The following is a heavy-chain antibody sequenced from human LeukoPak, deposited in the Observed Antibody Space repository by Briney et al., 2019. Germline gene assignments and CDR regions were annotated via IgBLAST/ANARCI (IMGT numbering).Heavy chain of an antibody. Sequence: PGGSLRLSCAASGFTFSSYWMHWVRQAPGKGLVWVSRINSDGSSTSYADSVKGRFTISRDNARNTLYLQTNSLRAEDTAVYYCARELWFGELLALDYWGQGTLVTVSS. CDR1: GFTFSSYW. V-gene: IGHV3-74*01. D-gene: IGHD3-10*01. CDR3: ARELWFGELLALDY. J-gene: IGHJ4*02. CDR2: INSDGSST.